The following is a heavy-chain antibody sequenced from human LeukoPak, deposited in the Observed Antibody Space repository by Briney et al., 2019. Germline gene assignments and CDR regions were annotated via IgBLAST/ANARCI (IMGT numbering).Heavy chain of an antibody. J-gene: IGHJ4*02. CDR1: GYTFAGYY. CDR3: ASSLSRPGYGSGSYYPAPAPPDY. CDR2: INSNSGGT. Sequence: GASVKVSCKASGYTFAGYYMHWVRQAPGQELEWMGWINSNSGGTNYAQKFQGRVTMTRDTSISTAYMELSRLRSDDTAVYCCASSLSRPGYGSGSYYPAPAPPDYWGQGTLVTVSS. V-gene: IGHV1-2*02. D-gene: IGHD3-10*01.